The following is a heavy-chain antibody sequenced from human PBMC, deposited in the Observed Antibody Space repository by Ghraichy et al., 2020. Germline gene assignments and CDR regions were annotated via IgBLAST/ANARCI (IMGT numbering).Heavy chain of an antibody. D-gene: IGHD5-18*01. Sequence: SQTLTLTCAVYGGSFSGYYWSWIRQPPGKGLQWIGEISHSGITNYNPSLKRRVTISIDTSKNQFSRKVNSVSAADTAVYYCARHARYSYGYPYSVGFDYWGQETLVTVSS. CDR3: ARHARYSYGYPYSVGFDY. CDR1: GGSFSGYY. CDR2: ISHSGIT. V-gene: IGHV4-34*01. J-gene: IGHJ4*02.